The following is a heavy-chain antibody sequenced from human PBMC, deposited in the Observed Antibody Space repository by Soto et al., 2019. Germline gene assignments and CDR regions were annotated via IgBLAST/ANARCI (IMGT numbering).Heavy chain of an antibody. CDR2: ISYDGSNK. CDR1: GFTFSSYG. Sequence: QVQLVESGGGVVQPGRSLRLSCAASGFTFSSYGMHWVRQAPGKGLEWVAVISYDGSNKYYADSVKGRFTISRDNSKNTLYLQMNSLRAEDTAVYYCAKGSGSYLGYYYGRDVWGQGTTVTVSS. CDR3: AKGSGSYLGYYYGRDV. D-gene: IGHD1-26*01. J-gene: IGHJ6*02. V-gene: IGHV3-30*18.